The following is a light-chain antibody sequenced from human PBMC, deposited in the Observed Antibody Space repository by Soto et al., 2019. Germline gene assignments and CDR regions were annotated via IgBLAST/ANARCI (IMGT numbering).Light chain of an antibody. J-gene: IGKJ4*01. CDR1: QGVGRF. CDR3: QQRGGWPLT. Sequence: EIVLTQSPATLSLSPGERAALSCRASQGVGRFLAWYQQKPGQAPRLLIYDASNRAIVIPARFSGSGSGTDFHLALNNLEPEDFAVYYCQQRGGWPLTFGGGTKVEIK. CDR2: DAS. V-gene: IGKV3-11*01.